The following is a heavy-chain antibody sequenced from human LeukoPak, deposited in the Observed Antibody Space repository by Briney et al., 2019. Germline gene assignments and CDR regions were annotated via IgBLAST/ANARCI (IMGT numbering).Heavy chain of an antibody. J-gene: IGHJ4*02. CDR3: ARGSIGAMGSLDY. CDR1: GFTFSSYS. V-gene: IGHV3-21*01. CDR2: ISSSSSYI. D-gene: IGHD5-18*01. Sequence: GGSLRLSCAASGFTFSSYSMNWVRQAPGKGLEWVSSISSSSSYIYYADSVKGRFTISRDNAKNSLYLQMNSLRAEDTAVYYCARGSIGAMGSLDYWGQGTLVTVSS.